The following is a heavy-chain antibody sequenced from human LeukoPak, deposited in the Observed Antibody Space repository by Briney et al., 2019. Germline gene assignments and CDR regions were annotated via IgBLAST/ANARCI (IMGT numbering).Heavy chain of an antibody. J-gene: IGHJ4*02. CDR3: ARRTTESYSDY. CDR2: IYYSGTT. D-gene: IGHD1-1*01. V-gene: IGHV4-61*01. CDR1: GGSVSSGSYY. Sequence: SETLSLTCTVSGGSVSSGSYYWSWIRQPPGKGLEWIGYIYYSGTTHYNRSLKSRVTLSVDTSKNQFSLRLSSVTAADTAVYYCARRTTESYSDYWGQGTLVTVST.